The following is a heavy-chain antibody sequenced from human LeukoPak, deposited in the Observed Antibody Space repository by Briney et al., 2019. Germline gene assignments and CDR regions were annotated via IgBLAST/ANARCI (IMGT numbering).Heavy chain of an antibody. CDR2: ISGSGDST. D-gene: IGHD7-27*01. J-gene: IGHJ4*02. Sequence: GGSLRLSCEASGFTFSSYAMSWVRQAPGKGLEWVSAISGSGDSTYSTDSVKGRFTISRDNSKNTLYLQMSSLRAEDTAVYYCAKKVPANWGSYFDYWGQGTLVTVSS. V-gene: IGHV3-23*01. CDR1: GFTFSSYA. CDR3: AKKVPANWGSYFDY.